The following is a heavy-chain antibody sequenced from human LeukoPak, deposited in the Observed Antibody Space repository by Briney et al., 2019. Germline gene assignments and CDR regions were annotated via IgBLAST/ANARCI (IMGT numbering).Heavy chain of an antibody. CDR3: ARDAEGDIVVVPAAGRYYYYGMDV. Sequence: ASVKVSCKASGYTFTGYYMHWVRQAPGQGLEWMGWINPNSGGTNYAQKFQGRVTMTRDTSISTAYMELSRLRSDDTAVYYCARDAEGDIVVVPAAGRYYYYGMDVWGQGTTVTVSS. V-gene: IGHV1-2*02. J-gene: IGHJ6*02. D-gene: IGHD2-2*01. CDR2: INPNSGGT. CDR1: GYTFTGYY.